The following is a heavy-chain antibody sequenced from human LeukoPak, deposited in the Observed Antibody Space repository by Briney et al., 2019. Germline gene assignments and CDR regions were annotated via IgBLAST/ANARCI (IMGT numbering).Heavy chain of an antibody. CDR1: GGSISSGGYY. V-gene: IGHV4-31*03. Sequence: SETLSLTCTVSGGSISSGGYYWSWIRQHPGKGLEWIGYIYYSGSTYYNPSLKGRVTISVDTSKNQFSLKLSSVTAADTAVYYCARYEAAAGNFDYWGQGTLVTVSS. CDR3: ARYEAAAGNFDY. J-gene: IGHJ4*02. D-gene: IGHD6-13*01. CDR2: IYYSGST.